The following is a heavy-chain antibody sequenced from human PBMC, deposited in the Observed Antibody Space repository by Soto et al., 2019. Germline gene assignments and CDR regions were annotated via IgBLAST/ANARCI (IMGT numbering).Heavy chain of an antibody. Sequence: EVQLVESGGGLVQPGGSLRLSCAASGFTFSTYWMSWVRQAPGKGLEWVTNIRQDGRENYYVDSVKGRFSISRDNAKNSLYLQMNSLSAEDTAVYYCAREEGRCSGDRCRYYFDWWGQGTLVTVSS. J-gene: IGHJ4*02. D-gene: IGHD2-15*01. CDR3: AREEGRCSGDRCRYYFDW. CDR1: GFTFSTYW. V-gene: IGHV3-7*01. CDR2: IRQDGREN.